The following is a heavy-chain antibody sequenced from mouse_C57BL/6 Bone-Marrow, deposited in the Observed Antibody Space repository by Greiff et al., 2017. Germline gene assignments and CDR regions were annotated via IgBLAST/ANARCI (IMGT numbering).Heavy chain of an antibody. D-gene: IGHD2-5*01. Sequence: QVQLQQSGAELARPGASVKLSCKASGYTFTSYGISWVKQRHGQGLEWIGEIYPSSGNTYYNEKFKGKATLTADKSSSTAYMELRSLTSEDSAVYFCARGSYYSNYVDYWGQGTTLTVSA. V-gene: IGHV1-81*01. CDR2: IYPSSGNT. CDR1: GYTFTSYG. CDR3: ARGSYYSNYVDY. J-gene: IGHJ2*01.